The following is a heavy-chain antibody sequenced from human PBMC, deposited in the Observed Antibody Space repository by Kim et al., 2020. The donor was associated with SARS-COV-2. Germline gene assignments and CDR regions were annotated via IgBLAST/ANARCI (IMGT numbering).Heavy chain of an antibody. D-gene: IGHD6-19*01. J-gene: IGHJ4*02. V-gene: IGHV3-30*18. CDR2: ISYDGSNK. CDR1: GFTFSSYG. Sequence: GGSLRLSCAASGFTFSSYGMHWVRQAPGKGLEWVAVISYDGSNKYYADSVKGRFTISRDYSKNTLYLQMNSLRAEDTAVYYCAKDQKVMRQWQTLDYWGQGTLVTVSS. CDR3: AKDQKVMRQWQTLDY.